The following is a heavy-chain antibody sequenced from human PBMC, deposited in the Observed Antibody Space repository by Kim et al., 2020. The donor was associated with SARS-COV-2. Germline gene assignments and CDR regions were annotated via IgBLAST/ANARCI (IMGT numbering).Heavy chain of an antibody. J-gene: IGHJ3*02. CDR1: GYSFTSYW. D-gene: IGHD6-19*01. CDR2: IYPGDSDT. CDR3: ARPYGAGVAGLYAFDI. V-gene: IGHV5-51*01. Sequence: GESLKISCKGSGYSFTSYWIGWVRQMPGKGLEWMGIIYPGDSDTRYSPSFQGQVTISADKSISTAYLQWSSLKASDTAMYYCARPYGAGVAGLYAFDIWGQGTMVTVSS.